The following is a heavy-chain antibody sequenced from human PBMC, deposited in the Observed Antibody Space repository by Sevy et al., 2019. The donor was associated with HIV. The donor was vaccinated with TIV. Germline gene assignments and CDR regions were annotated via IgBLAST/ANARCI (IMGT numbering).Heavy chain of an antibody. J-gene: IGHJ6*02. V-gene: IGHV3-23*01. CDR2: ISGSGGST. D-gene: IGHD2-2*01. Sequence: GGSLRLSCAASGFTFSSYAMSWVRQAPGKGLEWVSAISGSGGSTYYADSVKGRFTISRDNSKNTLYLQMNSLRAEDTAVYYYLIEARIVVVPAAPLGGNYYYGMDVWGQGTTVTVSS. CDR3: LIEARIVVVPAAPLGGNYYYGMDV. CDR1: GFTFSSYA.